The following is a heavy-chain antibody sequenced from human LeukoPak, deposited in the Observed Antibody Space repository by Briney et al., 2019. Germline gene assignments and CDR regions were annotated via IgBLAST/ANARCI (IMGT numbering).Heavy chain of an antibody. Sequence: SETLSLTCAVYGGSFSGYYWSWIRQPPGKGLEWIGEINHSGSTNYNPSLKSRVTISVDTSKNQFSLKLSSVTAADTAVYYCARHSEQLVPADYFDCWGQRTLVTVSS. CDR2: INHSGST. CDR1: GGSFSGYY. V-gene: IGHV4-34*01. CDR3: ARHSEQLVPADYFDC. J-gene: IGHJ4*02. D-gene: IGHD6-13*01.